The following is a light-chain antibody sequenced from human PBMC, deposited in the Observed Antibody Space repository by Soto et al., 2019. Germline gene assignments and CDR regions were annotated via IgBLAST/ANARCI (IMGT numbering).Light chain of an antibody. CDR1: RSVTNNY. CDR2: GAS. J-gene: IGKJ1*01. CDR3: HQYGSSPPT. V-gene: IGKV3-20*01. Sequence: EIVLTQSPGTLSLSPGERATLSCRASRSVTNNYVAWYQRKPGQAPRLLIYGASSRATDIPSRFSGTGSGTDFSLTITRLEPEDFAVYFCHQYGSSPPTFGQGNKVEI.